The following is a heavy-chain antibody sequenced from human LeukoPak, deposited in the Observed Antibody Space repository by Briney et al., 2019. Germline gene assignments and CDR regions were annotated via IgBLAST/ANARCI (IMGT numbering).Heavy chain of an antibody. V-gene: IGHV3-48*01. D-gene: IGHD3-3*01. CDR2: ISSSSTI. Sequence: PGGSLRLSCAASGFTFSNYNMNWVRQAPGKGLEWVSYISSSSTIYYADSVKGRFTISRDNAKNSLYLQMNSLKTEDTAVYYCTRARPDLGNAFDIWGQGTMVTVSS. CDR1: GFTFSNYN. J-gene: IGHJ3*02. CDR3: TRARPDLGNAFDI.